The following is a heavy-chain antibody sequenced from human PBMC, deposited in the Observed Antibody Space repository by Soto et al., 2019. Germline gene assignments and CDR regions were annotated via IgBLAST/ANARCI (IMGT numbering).Heavy chain of an antibody. CDR3: ARVDRGVMIGKDYYYYMDV. CDR2: INHSGST. V-gene: IGHV4-34*01. J-gene: IGHJ6*03. D-gene: IGHD3-10*01. CDR1: GGSFSGYY. Sequence: QVQLQQWGAGLLKPSETLSLTCAVYGGSFSGYYWSWIRQPPGKGLEWIGEINHSGSTNYNPSLKSRVTISVDTSKNPFSLELSSVTAADTAVYYCARVDRGVMIGKDYYYYMDVWGKGTTVTVSS.